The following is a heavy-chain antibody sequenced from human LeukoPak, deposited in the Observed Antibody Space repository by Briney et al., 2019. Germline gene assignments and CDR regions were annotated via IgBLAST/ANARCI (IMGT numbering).Heavy chain of an antibody. Sequence: PSETLSLTCTVSGGSISSSSYYWGWIRQAPGKGLEWIGYIYYRGSTNYNPSLKSRVTVSVDTSKNQFSLKLSSVTAADTAVYYGARAYCGGDCYSPDAFDIWGQGTMVTVSS. CDR3: ARAYCGGDCYSPDAFDI. V-gene: IGHV4-61*05. D-gene: IGHD2-21*02. CDR2: IYYRGST. J-gene: IGHJ3*02. CDR1: GGSISSSSYY.